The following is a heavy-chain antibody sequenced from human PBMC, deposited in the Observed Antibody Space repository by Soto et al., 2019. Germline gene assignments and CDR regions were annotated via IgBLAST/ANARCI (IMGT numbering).Heavy chain of an antibody. CDR2: ISSSSSHI. CDR3: ARGPLAVVVPAAILGNYYYGMDV. J-gene: IGHJ6*02. CDR1: GFTFSSYS. D-gene: IGHD2-2*02. Sequence: PGGSLRLSCAASGFTFSSYSMNWVRQAPGKGLEWVSSISSSSSHIYYADSVKGRFTISRDNAKNSLYLQMNSLRAEDTAVYYCARGPLAVVVPAAILGNYYYGMDVWGQGTTVTVSS. V-gene: IGHV3-21*01.